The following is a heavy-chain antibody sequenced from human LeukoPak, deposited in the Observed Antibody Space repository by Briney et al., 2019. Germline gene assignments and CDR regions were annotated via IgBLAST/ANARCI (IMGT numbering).Heavy chain of an antibody. CDR1: GYTLTELS. V-gene: IGHV1-24*01. J-gene: IGHJ4*02. CDR2: FDPEDGET. Sequence: ASVKVSCKVSGYTLTELSMHWVRQAPGKGLEWMGGFDPEDGETIYAQKFQGRVTMTEDTSTDTAYMELSSLRSEDTAVYYCATFSPIGSYYPSRSPPDYWGQGTLVTVSS. CDR3: ATFSPIGSYYPSRSPPDY. D-gene: IGHD1-26*01.